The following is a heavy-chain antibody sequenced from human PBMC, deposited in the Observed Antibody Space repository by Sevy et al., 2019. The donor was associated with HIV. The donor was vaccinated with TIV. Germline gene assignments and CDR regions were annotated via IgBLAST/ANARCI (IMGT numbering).Heavy chain of an antibody. J-gene: IGHJ4*02. D-gene: IGHD1-26*01. Sequence: SETLSLTCTVSGGSITSLYWNWIRQPPGKGLEWIANIYSNGHINYNPCLKRRGTLSLVTSKNQFSLRRSSVTAADTAMYYCADENAWGRGYSWGQRTLVTVSS. CDR1: GGSITSLY. CDR2: IYSNGHI. V-gene: IGHV4-59*08. CDR3: ADENAWGRGYS.